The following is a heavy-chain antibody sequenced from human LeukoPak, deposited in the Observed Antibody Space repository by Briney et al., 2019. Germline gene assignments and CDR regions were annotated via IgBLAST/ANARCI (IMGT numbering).Heavy chain of an antibody. CDR2: ISSDGSNT. J-gene: IGHJ4*02. CDR3: AKKFGVGSDWGSFFDF. Sequence: GGSLRLSCAVSGFTFSYYGMHWVRQAPGKGLEWVAVISSDGSNTFYADSVKGRFTISRDNSKSTLYLQMNSLRVEDTAVYYCAKKFGVGSDWGSFFDFWGQGTLVTVSS. V-gene: IGHV3-30*18. CDR1: GFTFSYYG. D-gene: IGHD6-19*01.